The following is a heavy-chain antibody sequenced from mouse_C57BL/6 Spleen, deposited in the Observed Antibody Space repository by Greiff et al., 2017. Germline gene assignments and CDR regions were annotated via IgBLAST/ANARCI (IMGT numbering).Heavy chain of an antibody. V-gene: IGHV1-69*01. Sequence: QVQLQQSGAELVMPGASVKLSCKASGYTFTSYWMHWVKQRPGQGLEWIGEIDPSDSYTNYNQKFKGKSTLTVDKSSSTAYMQLSSLTSEDSAVYYCAGSSGTRAMDYWGQGTSVTVSS. D-gene: IGHD3-2*02. CDR2: IDPSDSYT. CDR1: GYTFTSYW. CDR3: AGSSGTRAMDY. J-gene: IGHJ4*01.